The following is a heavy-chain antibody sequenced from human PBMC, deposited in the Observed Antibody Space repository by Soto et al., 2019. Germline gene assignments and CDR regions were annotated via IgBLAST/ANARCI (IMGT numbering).Heavy chain of an antibody. CDR1: GGSISSYY. V-gene: IGHV4-59*01. CDR2: IYYSGST. Sequence: SETLSLTGTVSGGSISSYYWSWIRQPPGKGLEWIGYIYYSGSTNYNPSLKSRVTISVDTSKNQFSLKLSSVTAADTAVYYCARAQSSSWYFWFDPWSQGTLVTVSS. CDR3: ARAQSSSWYFWFDP. J-gene: IGHJ5*02. D-gene: IGHD6-13*01.